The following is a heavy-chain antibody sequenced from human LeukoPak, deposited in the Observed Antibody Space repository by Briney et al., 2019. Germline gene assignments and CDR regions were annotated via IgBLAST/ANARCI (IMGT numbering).Heavy chain of an antibody. Sequence: SETLSLTCTVSGGSISSYYWSWIRQPPGKGLEWIGYIYYSGSTNYNPSLKSRVTISVDTSKNQFSLKLSSVTAADTAVYYCASLDTVSRANSRCDYWGQGTLVSVCS. CDR1: GGSISSYY. CDR2: IYYSGST. J-gene: IGHJ4*02. D-gene: IGHD4/OR15-4a*01. V-gene: IGHV4-59*08. CDR3: ASLDTVSRANSRCDY.